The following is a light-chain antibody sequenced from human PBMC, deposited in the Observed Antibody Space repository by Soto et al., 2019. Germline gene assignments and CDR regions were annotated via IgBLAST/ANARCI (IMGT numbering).Light chain of an antibody. CDR3: QEYNSYPVS. J-gene: IGKJ5*01. Sequence: DIQVTQSPATLSAFVGDRVTISCRARQSIGTWLAWHQQKPGKAPKLLIYDASTLESGVPSRFSGSGSGTEFTLTISSLQPEDVATYYCQEYNSYPVSFGQGTRLDI. V-gene: IGKV1-5*01. CDR2: DAS. CDR1: QSIGTW.